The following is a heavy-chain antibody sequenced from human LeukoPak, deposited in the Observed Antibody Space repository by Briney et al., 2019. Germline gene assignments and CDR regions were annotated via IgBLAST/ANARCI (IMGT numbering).Heavy chain of an antibody. D-gene: IGHD1-26*01. V-gene: IGHV4-4*07. CDR1: GGSISRYY. CDR3: ARHSGASPHYFDY. J-gene: IGHJ4*02. CDR2: IYTSGTT. Sequence: SETLSLTCTVSGGSISRYYWNWIRQPAGKGLEWIGRIYTSGTTNYNPSLKSRVTMSVDTSKNQLSLKLTSVAAADTAVYYCARHSGASPHYFDYWGQGTLVTVSS.